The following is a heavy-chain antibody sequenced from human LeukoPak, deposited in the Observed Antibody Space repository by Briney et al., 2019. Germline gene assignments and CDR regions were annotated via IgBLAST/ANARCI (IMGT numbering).Heavy chain of an antibody. CDR3: ARGRYFDWSFDY. J-gene: IGHJ4*02. CDR2: IYSGGST. Sequence: PGGSLRLSCAASGFTVSSNYMSWVRQAPGKGLEWVSVIYSGGSTYYAGSVKGRFTISRDNSKNTLYLQMNSLRAEDTAVYYCARGRYFDWSFDYWGQGTLVTVSS. CDR1: GFTVSSNY. D-gene: IGHD3-9*01. V-gene: IGHV3-53*01.